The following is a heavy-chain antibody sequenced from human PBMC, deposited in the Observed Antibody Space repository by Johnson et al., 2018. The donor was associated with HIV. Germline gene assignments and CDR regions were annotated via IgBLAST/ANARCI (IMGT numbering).Heavy chain of an antibody. CDR2: ISSSGRST. J-gene: IGHJ3*02. CDR3: ARDACRGYGSELDAFDI. CDR1: GFTFSDYY. D-gene: IGHD3-10*01. Sequence: QVQLVESGGGLVKPGGSLRLSCAASGFTFSDYYMSWIRQAPGKGLEWVSHISSSGRSTYYADSVKGRFTISRDNAKNSVYLQMNSLRAEDTAVYYCARDACRGYGSELDAFDIWGQGTMVTVSS. V-gene: IGHV3-11*04.